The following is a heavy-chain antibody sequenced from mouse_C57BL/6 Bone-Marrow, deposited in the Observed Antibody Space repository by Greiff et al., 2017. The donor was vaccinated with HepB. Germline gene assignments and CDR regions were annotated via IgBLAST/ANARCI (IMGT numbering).Heavy chain of an antibody. CDR1: GYAFSSYW. CDR2: IYPGNSDT. Sequence: EVQLQQSGAELVKPGASVKISCKTSGYAFSSYWMNWVKQRPGQGLEWIGAIYPGNSDTSYNQKFKGKAKLTAVTSASTAYMELSSLTNEDSAVYYCTREGARGFAYWGQGTLVTVSA. J-gene: IGHJ3*01. CDR3: TREGARGFAY. V-gene: IGHV1-5*01.